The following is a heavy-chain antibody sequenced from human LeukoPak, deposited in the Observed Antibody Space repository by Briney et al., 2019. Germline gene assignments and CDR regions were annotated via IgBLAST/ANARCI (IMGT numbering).Heavy chain of an antibody. V-gene: IGHV1-24*01. Sequence: ASVKVSCKVSGYTLTELSMHWVRQAPGKGLEWMGGFDPEDGETIYAQKFQGRVTMTEDTSTDTAYMELSSLRSEDTAVYYCATDLRFGELVPYWGQGTLVTVSS. J-gene: IGHJ4*02. CDR3: ATDLRFGELVPY. CDR1: GYTLTELS. CDR2: FDPEDGET. D-gene: IGHD3-10*01.